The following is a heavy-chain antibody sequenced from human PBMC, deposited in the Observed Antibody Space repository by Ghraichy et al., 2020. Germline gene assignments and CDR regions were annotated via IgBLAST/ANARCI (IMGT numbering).Heavy chain of an antibody. CDR1: GFTFSSYA. V-gene: IGHV3-23*01. CDR3: AKGDLVATITANFDY. CDR2: ISGSGGST. Sequence: LSLTCAASGFTFSSYAMSWVRQAPGKGLEWVSAISGSGGSTYYADSVKGRFTISRDNSKNTLYLQMNSLRAEDTAVYYCAKGDLVATITANFDYWGQGTLVTVSS. J-gene: IGHJ4*02. D-gene: IGHD5-12*01.